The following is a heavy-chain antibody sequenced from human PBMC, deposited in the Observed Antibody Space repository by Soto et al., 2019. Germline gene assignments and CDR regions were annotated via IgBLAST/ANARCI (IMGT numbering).Heavy chain of an antibody. J-gene: IGHJ6*02. D-gene: IGHD1-26*01. V-gene: IGHV3-7*01. Sequence: GGSLRLSCAASGFTFSSYWMSCVRQAPGKGLEWLANIKQDGSEKYYVDSVKGRFTISRDNAKNSLYLQMNSLRAEDTAVYYCARLVGATLYYYNGMDVWGQGTTVTVSS. CDR3: ARLVGATLYYYNGMDV. CDR1: GFTFSSYW. CDR2: IKQDGSEK.